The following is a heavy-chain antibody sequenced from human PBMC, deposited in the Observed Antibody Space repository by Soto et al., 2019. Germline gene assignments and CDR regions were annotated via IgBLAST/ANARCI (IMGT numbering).Heavy chain of an antibody. Sequence: SVKFSCKASGYTFTGYYMHWVRPAPGQGLEWMGWINPNSGGTNYAQKFQGKVTMTRDTSISTAYMELSRLRSDDTAVYYCARASVGAQAYFDYWGQGTLVTVSS. D-gene: IGHD1-26*01. J-gene: IGHJ4*02. CDR1: GYTFTGYY. V-gene: IGHV1-2*02. CDR2: INPNSGGT. CDR3: ARASVGAQAYFDY.